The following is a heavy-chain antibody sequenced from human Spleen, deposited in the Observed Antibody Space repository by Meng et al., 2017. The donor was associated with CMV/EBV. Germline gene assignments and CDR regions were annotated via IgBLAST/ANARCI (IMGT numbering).Heavy chain of an antibody. CDR2: IYYSGST. CDR1: GGSISSSSYY. CDR3: ARVPTVGATTSLDY. J-gene: IGHJ4*02. D-gene: IGHD1-26*01. V-gene: IGHV4-39*07. Sequence: SETLSLTCTVSGGSISSSSYYWGWIRQPPGKGLEWIGSIYYSGSTYYNPSLKSRVTISVDTSKNQFSLKLSSVTAADTAVYYCARVPTVGATTSLDYWGQGTLVTVSS.